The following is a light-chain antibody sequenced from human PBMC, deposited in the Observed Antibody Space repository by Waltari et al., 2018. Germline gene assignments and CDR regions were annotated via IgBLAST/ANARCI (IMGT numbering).Light chain of an antibody. J-gene: IGLJ1*01. CDR2: AVT. CDR3: CSYASTDSYV. CDR1: SSDVGSYNA. V-gene: IGLV2-23*02. Sequence: QSALTQPASVSGSPGQSITISCTGTSSDVGSYNAVSWYQKPPGKAPNLMIYAVTNRPAGSALRFSGSKSGNTAYLTIAGLQAEDEADYYCCSYASTDSYVFGTGTKVTVL.